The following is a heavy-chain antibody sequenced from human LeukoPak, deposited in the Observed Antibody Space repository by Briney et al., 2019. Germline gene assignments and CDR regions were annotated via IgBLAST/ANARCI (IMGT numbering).Heavy chain of an antibody. V-gene: IGHV1-69*04. D-gene: IGHD5-12*01. J-gene: IGHJ6*02. Sequence: SVKVSCKASGGTFSSYAISWVRQAPGQGLEWMGRIIPIFGIANYAQKFQGRVTITADKSTSTAYMELGSLRSEDTAVYYCARDGSGNYYYYGMDVWGQGTTVTVSS. CDR3: ARDGSGNYYYYGMDV. CDR1: GGTFSSYA. CDR2: IIPIFGIA.